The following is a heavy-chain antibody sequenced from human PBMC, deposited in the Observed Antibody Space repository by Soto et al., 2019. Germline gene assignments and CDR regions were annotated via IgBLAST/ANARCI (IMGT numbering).Heavy chain of an antibody. D-gene: IGHD4-17*01. V-gene: IGHV4-31*03. Sequence: QVQLQESGPGLVKPSQTLSLTCTVSGGSISSGGYYWSWIRQHPGKGLEWIGYIYYSGSTHYNPSLKSRVTISVDTSKNQFSLKLSSVAAADTAVYYCARPYGDSWYFDLWGRGTLVTVSS. CDR3: ARPYGDSWYFDL. CDR2: IYYSGST. CDR1: GGSISSGGYY. J-gene: IGHJ2*01.